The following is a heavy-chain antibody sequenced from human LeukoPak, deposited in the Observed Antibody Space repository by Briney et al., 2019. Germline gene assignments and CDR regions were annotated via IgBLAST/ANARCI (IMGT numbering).Heavy chain of an antibody. CDR1: GGSFSGYY. CDR3: ARTLRYCSGGSCYSVGPHRYYYYYMDV. V-gene: IGHV4-34*01. J-gene: IGHJ6*03. D-gene: IGHD2-15*01. CDR2: INHSGST. Sequence: SETLSLTCAVYGGSFSGYYWSWIRQPPGKGLEWIGEINHSGSTNYNPSLKSRVTISVDTSKNQFSLKLSSVTAADTAVYYCARTLRYCSGGSCYSVGPHRYYYYYMDVWGKGTTVTVSS.